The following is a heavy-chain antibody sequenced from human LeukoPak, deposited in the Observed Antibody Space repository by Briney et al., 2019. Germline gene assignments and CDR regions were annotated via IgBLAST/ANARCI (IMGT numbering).Heavy chain of an antibody. Sequence: SETLSLTRTVSGGSLSRNYWSWIRQPPGKGLEWIGYIKYSASTNYNPSLKSRVTISVDTSKNQFSLQLSSVTAADTAVYYCARQDHFFDSWGQGTLVTVSS. CDR2: IKYSAST. CDR1: GGSLSRNY. J-gene: IGHJ4*02. CDR3: ARQDHFFDS. V-gene: IGHV4-59*08.